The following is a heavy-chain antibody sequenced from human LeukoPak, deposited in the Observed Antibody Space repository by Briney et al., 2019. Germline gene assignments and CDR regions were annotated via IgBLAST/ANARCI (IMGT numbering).Heavy chain of an antibody. V-gene: IGHV3-30*18. D-gene: IGHD6-6*01. J-gene: IGHJ4*02. CDR1: GFTFSSYG. Sequence: GGSLRLSCAASGFTFSSYGMHWVRQAPGKGLEWVAVISYDGSNKYYADSVKGRFTISRDNSKNTPYLQMNGLRAEDTAVYYCAKGMDRIAAPFDYWGQGTLVTVSS. CDR3: AKGMDRIAAPFDY. CDR2: ISYDGSNK.